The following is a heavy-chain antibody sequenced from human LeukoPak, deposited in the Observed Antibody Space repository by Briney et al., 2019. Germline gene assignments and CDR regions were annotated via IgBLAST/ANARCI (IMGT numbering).Heavy chain of an antibody. D-gene: IGHD4-23*01. CDR2: INHSGST. V-gene: IGHV4-34*01. CDR1: GGSFSGYY. Sequence: SETLSLTCAVYGGSFSGYYWSWIRQPPGKGLEWIGEINHSGSTNYNPSLKSRVTISVDTSKNQFSLKLSSATAADTAVYYCARGGVVTHHDAFDIWGQGTMVTVSS. CDR3: ARGGVVTHHDAFDI. J-gene: IGHJ3*02.